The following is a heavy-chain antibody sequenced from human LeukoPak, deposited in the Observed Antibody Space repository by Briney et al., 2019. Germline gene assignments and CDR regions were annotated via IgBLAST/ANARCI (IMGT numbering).Heavy chain of an antibody. CDR2: IYTRGST. D-gene: IGHD2-15*01. V-gene: IGHV4-61*02. CDR3: ARGRYCSADICSGGDAFDI. J-gene: IGHJ3*02. CDR1: GGSISSGGYY. Sequence: SQTLSLTCTVSGGSISSGGYYWSWIRQHPGKGLEWIRRIYTRGSTNYNPSLKSRVTMSVDTSNNQFSLKLSSVTAADTAVYYCARGRYCSADICSGGDAFDIWGQGTMVSVSS.